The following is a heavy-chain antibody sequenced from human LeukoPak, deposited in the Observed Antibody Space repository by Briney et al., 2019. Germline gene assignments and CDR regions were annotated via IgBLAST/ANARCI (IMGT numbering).Heavy chain of an antibody. CDR3: ASLRERSYYARGFDY. CDR2: IYYSGST. D-gene: IGHD1-26*01. CDR1: GGSISRSSYY. Sequence: SETLSLTCTVSGGSISRSSYYWGWIRQPPGKGLEWIGSIYYSGSTYYKSSLKSRVTVSVGTSKNQFSLKLSSVTAADTAVYYCASLRERSYYARGFDYWGQGTLVTVSS. V-gene: IGHV4-39*01. J-gene: IGHJ4*02.